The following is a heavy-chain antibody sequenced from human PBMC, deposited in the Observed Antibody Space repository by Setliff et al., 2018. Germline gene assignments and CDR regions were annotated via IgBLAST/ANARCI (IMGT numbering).Heavy chain of an antibody. CDR3: ARVYNFWSGYVDY. Sequence: SETLSLTCTVSGGSISSSSYYWGWIRQPPGKGLEWIGEINHSGSTNYNPSLKSRVTISVDTSKNQFSLKLSSVTAADTAVYYCARVYNFWSGYVDYWGQGTLVTVSS. V-gene: IGHV4-39*07. CDR2: INHSGST. D-gene: IGHD3-3*01. CDR1: GGSISSSSYY. J-gene: IGHJ4*02.